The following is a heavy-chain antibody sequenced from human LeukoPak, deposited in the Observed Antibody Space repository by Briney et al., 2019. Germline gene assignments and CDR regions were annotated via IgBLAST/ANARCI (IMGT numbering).Heavy chain of an antibody. D-gene: IGHD6-19*01. V-gene: IGHV3-30*02. CDR2: IRYDESYK. CDR3: AKSSGYTSGPPYDY. J-gene: IGHJ4*02. Sequence: GGSLRLSCAASGLTFSSYGMHWVRQAPGKGLEWVAFIRYDESYKYYADSVKGRFTISRDNSKNTLSLQMNSLRVEDTAVYYCAKSSGYTSGPPYDYWGQGTLVTVSS. CDR1: GLTFSSYG.